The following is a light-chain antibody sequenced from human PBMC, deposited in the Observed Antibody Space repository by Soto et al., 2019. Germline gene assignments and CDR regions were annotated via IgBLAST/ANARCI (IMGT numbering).Light chain of an antibody. J-gene: IGLJ1*01. Sequence: QSALTQPASVSGSPGQSITISCTGTSSDVGGYNYVSWYQQHPGTAPKLMIYEVSNRPSGLSNRFSGSKSGNTASLTISGLQAEDEADYYCSSCTSSSSLYVFGTGTKLTVL. CDR3: SSCTSSSSLYV. CDR1: SSDVGGYNY. V-gene: IGLV2-14*01. CDR2: EVS.